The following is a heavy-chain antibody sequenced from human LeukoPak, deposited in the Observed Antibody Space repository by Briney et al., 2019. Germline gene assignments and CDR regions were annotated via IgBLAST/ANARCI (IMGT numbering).Heavy chain of an antibody. V-gene: IGHV3-48*02. CDR2: ITGKSDII. CDR1: GFMFSSYS. Sequence: GGSLRLSCAASGFMFSSYSMSWVRQAPGKGLEWVSYITGKSDIIYYADSVKGRFAISRDNAKNSLYLQMNSLRDEDTAVYYCARDWDNFDYWGPGTLVAVSS. J-gene: IGHJ4*02. CDR3: ARDWDNFDY. D-gene: IGHD1-26*01.